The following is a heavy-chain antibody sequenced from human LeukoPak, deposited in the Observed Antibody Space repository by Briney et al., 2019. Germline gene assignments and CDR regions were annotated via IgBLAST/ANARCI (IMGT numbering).Heavy chain of an antibody. D-gene: IGHD3-10*01. CDR2: ISSSSIYT. J-gene: IGHJ4*02. CDR3: ARDHYYRSGSYYVY. CDR1: GFTFSDYY. Sequence: GGSLRLSCAASGFTFSDYYMSWIRQAPGKGLEWVSYISSSSIYTNYADSVKGRFTISRDNAKNSLYLQMNSLRAEDTAVYYCARDHYYRSGSYYVYWGQGTLVTVSS. V-gene: IGHV3-11*06.